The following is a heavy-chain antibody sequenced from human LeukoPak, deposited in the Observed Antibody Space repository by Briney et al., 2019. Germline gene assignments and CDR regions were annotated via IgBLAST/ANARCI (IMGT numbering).Heavy chain of an antibody. CDR2: INHSGST. CDR1: GGSFSDYY. V-gene: IGHV4-34*01. Sequence: SETLSLTCAVYGGSFSDYYWSWIRQPPGKGLEWIGEINHSGSTNYNPSLKSRVTISVDTSKNQFSLKLSSVTAADTAAYYCARVTVETTLDYWGQGTLVTVSS. D-gene: IGHD4-17*01. CDR3: ARVTVETTLDY. J-gene: IGHJ4*02.